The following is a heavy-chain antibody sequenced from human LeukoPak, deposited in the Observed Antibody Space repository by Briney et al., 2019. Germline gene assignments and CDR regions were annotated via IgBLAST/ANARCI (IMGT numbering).Heavy chain of an antibody. Sequence: PSETLSLTCTVSGGSISSSSYYWGWIRQPPGKGLEWIGSIYYSGSTYYNPSLKSRVTISVDTSKNQFSLKLSSVTAADTAVYYCARDGGYETWFDYWGQGTLVTVSS. CDR2: IYYSGST. CDR1: GGSISSSSYY. V-gene: IGHV4-39*07. CDR3: ARDGGYETWFDY. D-gene: IGHD5-12*01. J-gene: IGHJ4*02.